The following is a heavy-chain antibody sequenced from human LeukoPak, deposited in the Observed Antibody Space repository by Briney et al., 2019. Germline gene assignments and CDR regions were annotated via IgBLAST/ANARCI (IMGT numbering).Heavy chain of an antibody. Sequence: PSGTLSLTCAVSGGSISSSDWWNWVRQPPGKGLEWIGKIYHTGSTSYNPSPKSRVTISVDTSKNQFSLKLSSVTAADTAVYYCARGRWYSSGWIDAFDIWGQGTMVTVSS. D-gene: IGHD6-19*01. CDR2: IYHTGST. CDR1: GGSISSSDW. V-gene: IGHV4-4*02. CDR3: ARGRWYSSGWIDAFDI. J-gene: IGHJ3*02.